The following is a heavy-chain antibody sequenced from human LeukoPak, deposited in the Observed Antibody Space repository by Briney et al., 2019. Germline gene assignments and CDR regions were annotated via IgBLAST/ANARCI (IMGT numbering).Heavy chain of an antibody. CDR1: GGSFSGYY. CDR3: ARGVNWIDP. J-gene: IGHJ5*02. Sequence: SETLSLTCAVYGGSFSGYYWSWIRQPPGKGLEWIGEINHSGSTNYNPSLKSRVTISVDTSKNQFSLKLSSVTAADTAVYYCARGVNWIDPWGQGTLVTVSS. V-gene: IGHV4-34*01. CDR2: INHSGST.